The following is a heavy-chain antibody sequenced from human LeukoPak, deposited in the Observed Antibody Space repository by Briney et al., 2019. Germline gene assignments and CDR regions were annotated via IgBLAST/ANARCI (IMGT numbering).Heavy chain of an antibody. V-gene: IGHV3-7*01. CDR3: ARERYCTDGVCYSYFDF. CDR2: IKQDGSEK. CDR1: GLTFSTYW. D-gene: IGHD2-8*01. Sequence: GGSLRLSCAASGLTFSTYWMSWVRQAPGKGLEWVANIKQDGSEKYYVDSVKGRFTISRDSAKNSLYLQMNSLRDEDTAVYYCARERYCTDGVCYSYFDFWGQGTLVTVSS. J-gene: IGHJ4*02.